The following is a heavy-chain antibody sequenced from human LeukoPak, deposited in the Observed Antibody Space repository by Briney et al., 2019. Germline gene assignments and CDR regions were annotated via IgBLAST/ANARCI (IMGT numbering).Heavy chain of an antibody. J-gene: IGHJ4*02. V-gene: IGHV3-23*01. CDR1: GSTFSIYA. Sequence: GGSLRLSCAASGSTFSIYAMSWVRQAPGKGLEWISTISSTGGNTYYADSVKGRFTISRDTSKNTLYLHMSSLRAEDTALYYCAKDLRQYGSGSHLDYWGQGTLVTVSS. D-gene: IGHD3-10*01. CDR2: ISSTGGNT. CDR3: AKDLRQYGSGSHLDY.